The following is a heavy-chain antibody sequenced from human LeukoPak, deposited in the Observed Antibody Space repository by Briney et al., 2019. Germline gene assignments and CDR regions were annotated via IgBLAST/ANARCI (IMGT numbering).Heavy chain of an antibody. J-gene: IGHJ4*02. CDR1: GYTFTNYG. CDR3: ASGYCSSTSCDRTPVY. V-gene: IGHV1-18*01. CDR2: ISAYNGNT. Sequence: ASVKVSCKASGYTFTNYGISWGRQAPGQGLEWMGWISAYNGNTNYAQKLQGRVTMTTDTSTSTAYMELRSLRSDDTAVYYCASGYCSSTSCDRTPVYWGQGTLVTVSS. D-gene: IGHD2-2*02.